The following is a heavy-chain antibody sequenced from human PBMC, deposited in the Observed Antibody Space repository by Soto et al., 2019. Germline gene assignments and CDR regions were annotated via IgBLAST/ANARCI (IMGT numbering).Heavy chain of an antibody. Sequence: PGGSLRLSCAASGFTVSRNYMSWVRQAPGKGLEWVSVIYSGGSTYYADSVKGRFTISRDNSKNTLYLQMNSLRAEDTAVYYCAAESARSGGPYYGMDVWGQGTTVTVSS. D-gene: IGHD6-19*01. V-gene: IGHV3-53*01. J-gene: IGHJ6*02. CDR1: GFTVSRNY. CDR2: IYSGGST. CDR3: AAESARSGGPYYGMDV.